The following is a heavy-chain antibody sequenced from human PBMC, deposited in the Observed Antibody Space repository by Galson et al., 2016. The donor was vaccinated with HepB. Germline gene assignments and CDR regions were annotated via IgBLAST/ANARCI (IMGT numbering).Heavy chain of an antibody. V-gene: IGHV3-23*01. CDR1: GFTFSTYA. J-gene: IGHJ6*02. CDR3: ARIWSHIVVGNDLGRDV. Sequence: SLRLSCAASGFTFSTYAMNWVRQAPGKGLEWVSAISGSGGSTYYADPVKGRFTISRDNSKNTLYLQMNSLRAEDTAVYYCARIWSHIVVGNDLGRDVWGQGTTVTVSS. D-gene: IGHD5-12*01. CDR2: ISGSGGST.